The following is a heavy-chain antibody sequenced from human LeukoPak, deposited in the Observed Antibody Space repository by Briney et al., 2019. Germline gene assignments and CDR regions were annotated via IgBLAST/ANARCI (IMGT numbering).Heavy chain of an antibody. D-gene: IGHD6-19*01. Sequence: SETLSLTCTVSGGSISSYYWSWIRQPPGKGLEWIGYIYYSGSTNYNPSLKSRVTISVDTSKNQFSLKLSSVTAADTAVYYCARDLGYSSGSRAFDIWGQGTMVTVSS. J-gene: IGHJ3*02. CDR3: ARDLGYSSGSRAFDI. CDR1: GGSISSYY. CDR2: IYYSGST. V-gene: IGHV4-59*01.